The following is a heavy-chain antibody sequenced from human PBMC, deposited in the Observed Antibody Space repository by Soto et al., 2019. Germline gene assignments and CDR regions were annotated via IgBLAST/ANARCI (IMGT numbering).Heavy chain of an antibody. V-gene: IGHV4-30-2*01. J-gene: IGHJ4*02. CDR3: ASIGSSSWYGDYFDY. CDR2: IYHSGST. D-gene: IGHD6-13*01. CDR1: GGSISSGGYS. Sequence: SETLSLTCAVSGGSISSGGYSWSWIRQPPGKGLEWIGYIYHSGSTYYNPSLKSRVTISVDRSKNQFSLKLSSVTAADTAVYYFASIGSSSWYGDYFDYWGQGTLVTVS.